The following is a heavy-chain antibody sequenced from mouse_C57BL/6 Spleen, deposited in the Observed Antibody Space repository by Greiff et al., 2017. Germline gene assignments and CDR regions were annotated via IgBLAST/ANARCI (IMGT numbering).Heavy chain of an antibody. J-gene: IGHJ3*01. Sequence: QVQLQQSGPGLVQPSQSLSITCTVSGFSLTSYGVHWVRQSPGKGLEWLGVIWSGGSTDYNAAFISRLSSSKDNSKSQVFFKMNSLQADDTAIYYCARRSDGSSYEFAYWGQGTLVTVSA. CDR3: ARRSDGSSYEFAY. V-gene: IGHV2-2*01. CDR1: GFSLTSYG. D-gene: IGHD1-1*01. CDR2: IWSGGST.